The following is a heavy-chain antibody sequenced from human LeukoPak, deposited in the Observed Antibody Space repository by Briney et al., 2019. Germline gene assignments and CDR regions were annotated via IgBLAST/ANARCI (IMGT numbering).Heavy chain of an antibody. Sequence: KAGGSLRLSCAASGFTFSNAWMSWVRQAPGKGLEWVGRIKSKTDGGTTDYAAPVKGRFTISRDDSKNTLYLQMNSLKTEDTAVYYCITYSEDPDLYYFDYWGQGTLVTVSS. V-gene: IGHV3-15*01. CDR2: IKSKTDGGTT. CDR3: ITYSEDPDLYYFDY. J-gene: IGHJ4*02. CDR1: GFTFSNAW. D-gene: IGHD3-3*01.